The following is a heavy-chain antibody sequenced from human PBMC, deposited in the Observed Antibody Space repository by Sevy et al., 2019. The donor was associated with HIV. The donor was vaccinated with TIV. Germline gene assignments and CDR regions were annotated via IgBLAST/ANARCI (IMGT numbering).Heavy chain of an antibody. V-gene: IGHV1-18*01. CDR2: ISAYNGDT. J-gene: IGHJ5*02. Sequence: ASVKVSCKASGYTFTSFGISWVRQAPGQGLEWMGWISAYNGDTSYEQKLQGRVTMTTDRLTRTAYMELRGLGSDDTAVYYCSRDVFFPHCSGGSCYSGWFDPWGQGTLVTVSS. CDR3: SRDVFFPHCSGGSCYSGWFDP. D-gene: IGHD2-15*01. CDR1: GYTFTSFG.